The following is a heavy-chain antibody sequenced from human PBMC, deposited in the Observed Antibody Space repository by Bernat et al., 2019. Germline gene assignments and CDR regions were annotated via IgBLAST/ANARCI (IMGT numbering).Heavy chain of an antibody. D-gene: IGHD3-10*01. CDR1: GFTFSDYY. J-gene: IGHJ5*02. V-gene: IGHV3-11*06. Sequence: QVHLVESGGGLVKPGGSLRLSCEASGFTFSDYYMSWIRQAPGKGLEWVSYISSSSSYTNYAGSVKGRFTISRDNAKNSLFLQMNSLRAEDTAVYYCARDPILSMVQGVIHWFDPWGQGTLVTVSS. CDR3: ARDPILSMVQGVIHWFDP. CDR2: ISSSSSYT.